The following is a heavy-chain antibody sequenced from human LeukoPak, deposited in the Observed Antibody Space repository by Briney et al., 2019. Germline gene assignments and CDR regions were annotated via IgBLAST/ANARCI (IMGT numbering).Heavy chain of an antibody. CDR2: IYYSGST. V-gene: IGHV4-59*01. Sequence: SETLSLTCTVSGGSISSDYWSRIRQPPGKGLEWIGHIYYSGSTNYNPSLKSRVTISVDTSKNQFSLKLSSVTAADTAVYYCARVSAGYHYMDVWGKGTTVTVTS. D-gene: IGHD6-25*01. CDR3: ARVSAGYHYMDV. CDR1: GGSISSDY. J-gene: IGHJ6*03.